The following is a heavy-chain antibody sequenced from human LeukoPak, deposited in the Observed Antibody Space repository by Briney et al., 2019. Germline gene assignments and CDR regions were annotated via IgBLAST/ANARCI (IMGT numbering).Heavy chain of an antibody. V-gene: IGHV6-1*01. D-gene: IGHD3-22*01. Sequence: SQTLSLTCAISGDSVSRNRTAWNWIRQSPSRGLEWLGRTYYRSKWYNDYAVSVKSRITINPDTSKNQFSLQLNSVTPEDTAVYYCARAPTITMIRDAFDIWGQGTKVTVSS. CDR2: TYYRSKWYN. CDR1: GDSVSRNRTA. J-gene: IGHJ3*02. CDR3: ARAPTITMIRDAFDI.